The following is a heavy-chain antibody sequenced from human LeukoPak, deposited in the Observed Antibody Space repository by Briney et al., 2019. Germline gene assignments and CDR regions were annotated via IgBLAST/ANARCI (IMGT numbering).Heavy chain of an antibody. CDR3: ARVNYGSATKEDY. CDR1: GGSISSDGYY. Sequence: PSETLSLTCTVSGGSISSDGYYWSWIRQHPGKGLEWIGYIYYSGSAYYNPSLKSRVTISVDTSENQFSLKLSSVTAADTAVYYCARVNYGSATKEDYWGQGTLVTVSS. D-gene: IGHD3-10*01. CDR2: IYYSGSA. J-gene: IGHJ4*02. V-gene: IGHV4-31*03.